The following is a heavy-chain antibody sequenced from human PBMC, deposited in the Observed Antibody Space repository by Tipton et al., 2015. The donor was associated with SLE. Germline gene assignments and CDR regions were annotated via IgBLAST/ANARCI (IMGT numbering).Heavy chain of an antibody. D-gene: IGHD3-10*01. CDR3: ARIDGGFDAFDI. J-gene: IGHJ3*02. CDR2: IIPIFGTA. CDR1: GYTFTSYG. V-gene: IGHV1-69*05. Sequence: QLVQSGAEVKKPGASVEVSCKASGYTFTSYGISWVRQAPGQGLEWMGGIIPIFGTANYAQKFQGRVTITTDESTSTAYMELSSLRSEDTAVYYCARIDGGFDAFDIWGQGTMVTVPS.